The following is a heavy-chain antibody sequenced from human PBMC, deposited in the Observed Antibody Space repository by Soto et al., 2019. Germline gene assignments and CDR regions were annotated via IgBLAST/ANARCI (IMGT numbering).Heavy chain of an antibody. Sequence: QVQLLQSGAEVKKPGSSVKVSCKASGATFSSFAFSWVRQAPGQGLEWMGVIIPIFDTISYAQKSQGRVTINADASTRTAYMELNSLTSDDTAVYYCASPLKWSGYYIAFDYWGQGTLVIVSS. D-gene: IGHD3-3*01. CDR1: GATFSSFA. CDR3: ASPLKWSGYYIAFDY. V-gene: IGHV1-69*01. J-gene: IGHJ4*02. CDR2: IIPIFDTI.